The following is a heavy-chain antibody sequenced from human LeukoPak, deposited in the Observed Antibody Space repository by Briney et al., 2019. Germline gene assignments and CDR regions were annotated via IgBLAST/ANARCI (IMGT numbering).Heavy chain of an antibody. CDR1: GFNVSSNY. J-gene: IGHJ4*02. CDR2: IYGDGTT. D-gene: IGHD3-10*01. Sequence: GGSLRLSCEASGFNVSSNYMTWGRQAPGKGLEWVSLIYGDGTTDYADSVKGRFHISRHNSKNTLYLQMNSLRAEDTAVYYCARGIIYLDYWGQGTLVTVSS. CDR3: ARGIIYLDY. V-gene: IGHV3-53*04.